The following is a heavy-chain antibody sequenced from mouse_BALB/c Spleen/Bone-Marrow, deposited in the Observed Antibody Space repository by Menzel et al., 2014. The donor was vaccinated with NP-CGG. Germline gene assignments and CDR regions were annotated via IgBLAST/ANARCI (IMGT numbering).Heavy chain of an antibody. Sequence: VQLQQSGPELVKPGASVKMSCKASGYTFTSYVMHWVKQKPGQGLEWIGYINPYNDGTKYNEKFKGKATLTSDKSSSTAYIELSSLTSEDSAVYYCTRGVYYDYDEGAMDYWGQGSSVTDSS. J-gene: IGHJ4*01. D-gene: IGHD2-4*01. CDR1: GYTFTSYV. CDR3: TRGVYYDYDEGAMDY. CDR2: INPYNDGT. V-gene: IGHV1-14*01.